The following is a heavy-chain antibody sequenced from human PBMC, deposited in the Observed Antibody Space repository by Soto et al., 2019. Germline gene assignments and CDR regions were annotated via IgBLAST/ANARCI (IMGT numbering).Heavy chain of an antibody. CDR1: GFTFNTFG. Sequence: GGSLRLSCAASGFTFNTFGMHWVRQAPGKGLEWVAVISYDGSDKYYSDSVRGRFTISRDNSMNTLYLQMNSLRTEDTAVYYCAKSPNFYCSSYHCYKYYFDYWGQGTLVTVSS. J-gene: IGHJ4*02. CDR3: AKSPNFYCSSYHCYKYYFDY. D-gene: IGHD2-2*01. V-gene: IGHV3-30*18. CDR2: ISYDGSDK.